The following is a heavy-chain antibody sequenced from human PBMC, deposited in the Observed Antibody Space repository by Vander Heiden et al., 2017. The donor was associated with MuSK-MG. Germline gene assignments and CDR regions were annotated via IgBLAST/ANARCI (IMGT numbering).Heavy chain of an antibody. CDR2: IYHSGST. Sequence: QVQLQESGPGLVKPSETLSLNCAVSGYSISSGYYWGWIGQPPGKGLEWIGSIYHSGSTYYNPSLKSLVTISVDTSKNQFSLKLSSVTAPDTAVYYCASRGAGSNYQSLGAFDIWGQGTMVNVSS. CDR1: GYSISSGYY. V-gene: IGHV4-38-2*01. CDR3: ASRGAGSNYQSLGAFDI. J-gene: IGHJ3*02. D-gene: IGHD4-4*01.